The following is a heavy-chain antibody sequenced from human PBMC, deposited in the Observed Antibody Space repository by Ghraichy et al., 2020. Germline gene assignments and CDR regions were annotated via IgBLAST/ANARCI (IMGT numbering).Heavy chain of an antibody. CDR3: ARVRFLEWLLSPNFDY. J-gene: IGHJ4*02. V-gene: IGHV1-18*01. CDR1: GYTFTSYG. Sequence: ASVKVSCKASGYTFTSYGISWVRQAPGQGLEWMGWISAYNGDTNYAQKLQGRVTMTTDTSTSTAYMELRSLRSDDTAVYYCARVRFLEWLLSPNFDYWGQGTLVTVSS. D-gene: IGHD3-3*01. CDR2: ISAYNGDT.